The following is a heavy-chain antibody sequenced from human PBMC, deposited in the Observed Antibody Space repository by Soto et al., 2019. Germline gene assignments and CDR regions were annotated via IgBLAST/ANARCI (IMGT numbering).Heavy chain of an antibody. Sequence: EVQLLESGGGFVQPGGSLRISCAASGFTFNIYSMTWLRQAPGKGLEWVSTISGSGGSTYYTGSVKGRFTISRDNSKNTLFLQMSSLRAEDTAAYYCAKDWTSIWGQGTMVTVSS. CDR1: GFTFNIYS. D-gene: IGHD3-3*01. V-gene: IGHV3-23*01. J-gene: IGHJ3*02. CDR2: ISGSGGST. CDR3: AKDWTSI.